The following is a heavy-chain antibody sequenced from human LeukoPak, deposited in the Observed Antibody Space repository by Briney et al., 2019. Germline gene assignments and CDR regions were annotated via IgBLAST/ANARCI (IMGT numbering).Heavy chain of an antibody. Sequence: GGSLRLSCAASGFTFSRFAMEWVRQAPGKGLEWVAVISYDGTNSYYTDSVKGRFTISRDNSKNTLYLQMNSLRAEDTAVYYCAKEGIYDFWSGRLAWFDPWGQGTLVTVSS. CDR2: ISYDGTNS. J-gene: IGHJ5*02. D-gene: IGHD3-3*01. V-gene: IGHV3-30-3*01. CDR3: AKEGIYDFWSGRLAWFDP. CDR1: GFTFSRFA.